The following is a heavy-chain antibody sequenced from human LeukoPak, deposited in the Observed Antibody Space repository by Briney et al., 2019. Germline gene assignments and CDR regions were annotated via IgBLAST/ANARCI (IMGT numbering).Heavy chain of an antibody. D-gene: IGHD3-22*01. CDR1: GFTFDDYA. J-gene: IGHJ6*01. CDR2: ITWNKDNI. CDR3: AKDLSSAITSALVLDV. Sequence: PGGSLRLSCAASGFTFDDYAMHWVRQAPGKGLEWLSGITWNKDNIRYAGSVTGRFTISRDNVKNVLYLQMNSLTPEDTALYYCAKDLSSAITSALVLDVWGQGTTVTVS. V-gene: IGHV3-9*01.